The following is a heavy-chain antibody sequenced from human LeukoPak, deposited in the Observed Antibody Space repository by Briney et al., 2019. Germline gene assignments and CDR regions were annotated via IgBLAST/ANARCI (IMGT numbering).Heavy chain of an antibody. CDR2: ISSSYSYI. J-gene: IGHJ4*02. CDR1: GFTFSNYS. Sequence: GGSLRLSCAASGFTFSNYSMNWVRQAPGKGLGWVSSISSSYSYIYYADSVKGRFTISRDNAKNSLYLQMNSLRAEDTALYYCARGVRGSYGYGYWGQGTLVTVSS. CDR3: ARGVRGSYGYGY. V-gene: IGHV3-21*01. D-gene: IGHD5-18*01.